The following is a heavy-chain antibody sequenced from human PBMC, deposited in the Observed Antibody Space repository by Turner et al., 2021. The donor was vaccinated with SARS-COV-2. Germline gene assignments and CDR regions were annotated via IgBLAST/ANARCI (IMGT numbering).Heavy chain of an antibody. D-gene: IGHD1-26*01. CDR3: ARDMGATTGPFDY. J-gene: IGHJ4*02. V-gene: IGHV3-7*01. CDR2: IKQDGSEK. Sequence: EVQLVESGGGLVQHGGSLRLSGAASGFTFSSYWMSWVRQAPGKGLEWVANIKQDGSEKYYVDSVKGRFTISRDNAKNSLYLQMNSLRAEDTAVYYCARDMGATTGPFDYWGQGTLVTVSS. CDR1: GFTFSSYW.